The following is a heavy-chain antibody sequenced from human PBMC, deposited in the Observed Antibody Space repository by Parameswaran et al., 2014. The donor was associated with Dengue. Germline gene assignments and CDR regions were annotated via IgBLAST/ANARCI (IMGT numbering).Heavy chain of an antibody. CDR2: INHSGST. V-gene: IGHV4-34*01. J-gene: IGHJ6*02. D-gene: IGHD3-3*01. Sequence: RWIRQPPGKGLEWIGEINHSGSTNYNPSLKSRVTISVDTSKNQFSLKLSSVTAADTAVYYCARGPIFGVVPAPYYYGMDVWGQGTTVTVSS. CDR3: ARGPIFGVVPAPYYYGMDV.